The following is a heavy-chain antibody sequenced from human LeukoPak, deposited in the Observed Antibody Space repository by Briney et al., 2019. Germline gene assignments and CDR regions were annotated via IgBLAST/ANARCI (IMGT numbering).Heavy chain of an antibody. V-gene: IGHV4-59*01. D-gene: IGHD4-17*01. Sequence: SETLSLTCTVSGGPINSYYWSWIRQPPGKGPEWIGYIYYSGSTNYNPSLKSRVTISVDTSKNQFSLKLSSVTAADTAVYYCARDFGAYGDFDAFDIWGQGAMVTVSS. CDR2: IYYSGST. J-gene: IGHJ3*02. CDR3: ARDFGAYGDFDAFDI. CDR1: GGPINSYY.